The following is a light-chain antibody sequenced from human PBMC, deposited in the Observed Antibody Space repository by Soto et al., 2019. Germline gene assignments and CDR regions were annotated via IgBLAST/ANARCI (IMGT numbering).Light chain of an antibody. Sequence: SVLTQPPSVSAAPGQKVTISCSGSSSNIGNNYVSWYKQLPGTAPKLLIYENNKRPSGIPDRFSGSHSGTSATLGITGLQTGDEADYYCGTWDSSLSAVVFGGGT. CDR2: ENN. CDR1: SSNIGNNY. V-gene: IGLV1-51*02. J-gene: IGLJ2*01. CDR3: GTWDSSLSAVV.